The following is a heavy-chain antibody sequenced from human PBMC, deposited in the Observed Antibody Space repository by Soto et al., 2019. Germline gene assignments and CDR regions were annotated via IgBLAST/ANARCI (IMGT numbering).Heavy chain of an antibody. CDR3: ARVLSSSWSRGPYWFDP. J-gene: IGHJ5*02. CDR2: IIPIFGTA. CDR1: GGTFSSYA. Sequence: AASVKVSCKASGGTFSSYAISWVRQAPGQGLEWMGGIIPIFGTANYAQKFQGRVTITADESTSTAYMELSSLRSEDTAVYYCARVLSSSWSRGPYWFDPWGQGTLVTVSS. D-gene: IGHD6-13*01. V-gene: IGHV1-69*13.